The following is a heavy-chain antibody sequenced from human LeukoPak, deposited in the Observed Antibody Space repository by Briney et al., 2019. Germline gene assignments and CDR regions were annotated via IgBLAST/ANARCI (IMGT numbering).Heavy chain of an antibody. J-gene: IGHJ6*02. V-gene: IGHV3-48*01. CDR2: ISSSSSTI. D-gene: IGHD3/OR15-3a*01. CDR3: TRDDLGTSYFYYGMDV. Sequence: PGGSLRLSCAASGFTFSTYSMNWVRQAPGKGLEWVSYISSSSSTIYYADSVKGRFTISRDNAKNSLYLQMNSLRVEDTAVYYCTRDDLGTSYFYYGMDVWGQGTTVTVSS. CDR1: GFTFSTYS.